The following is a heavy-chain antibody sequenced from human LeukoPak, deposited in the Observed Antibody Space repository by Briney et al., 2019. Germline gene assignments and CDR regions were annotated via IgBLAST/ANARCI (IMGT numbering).Heavy chain of an antibody. V-gene: IGHV1-69*02. CDR2: IIPILGIA. Sequence: ASVKVSCKASGGTFSSYTISWVRQAPGQGLEWMGRIIPILGIANYAQKFQGRVTITADKSTSTAYMELSSLRSEDTAVYYCAGCYCGSISCYNCFDPWGQGTLVTVSS. CDR3: AGCYCGSISCYNCFDP. D-gene: IGHD2-2*01. CDR1: GGTFSSYT. J-gene: IGHJ5*02.